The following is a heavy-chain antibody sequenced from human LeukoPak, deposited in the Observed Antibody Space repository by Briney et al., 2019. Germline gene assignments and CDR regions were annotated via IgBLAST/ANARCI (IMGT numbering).Heavy chain of an antibody. CDR1: GYTFTSYA. V-gene: IGHV1-3*01. CDR3: ARVGAAAGPYYFDY. D-gene: IGHD6-13*01. CDR2: INAGNGNT. Sequence: ASVKVSCTASGYTFTSYAIHWVRQAPGQRLEWKGWINAGNGNTKYSQKFQGRVTITTDTSASTAYMELSSLRSEDTAVYYCARVGAAAGPYYFDYWGQGTLVTVSS. J-gene: IGHJ4*02.